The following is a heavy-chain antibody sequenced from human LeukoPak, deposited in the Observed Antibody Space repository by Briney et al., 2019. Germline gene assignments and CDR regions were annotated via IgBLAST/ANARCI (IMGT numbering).Heavy chain of an antibody. Sequence: ASVKVSCKASGYTFTSYYMHWVRQAPGQGLEWMGIINPSGGSTSYAQKFQGRVTMTRDTSTSAVYMELSSLRSEDTAVYYCASGEPGNWFDPWGQGTLVTVSS. V-gene: IGHV1-46*01. D-gene: IGHD3-10*01. CDR3: ASGEPGNWFDP. J-gene: IGHJ5*02. CDR2: INPSGGST. CDR1: GYTFTSYY.